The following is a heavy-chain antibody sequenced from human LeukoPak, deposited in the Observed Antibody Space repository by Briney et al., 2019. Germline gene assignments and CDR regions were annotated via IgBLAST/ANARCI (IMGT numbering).Heavy chain of an antibody. Sequence: GGSLRLSCAASGFTFISYVMHWVRQAPGKGLEWVSEIYSDGRTYYGASVKGRFSISKDNSKNTLYLQMNSLRAEDTAVYYCAKDPGGFGESQDYWGQGTLVTVSS. D-gene: IGHD3-10*01. V-gene: IGHV3-NL1*01. CDR3: AKDPGGFGESQDY. J-gene: IGHJ4*02. CDR1: GFTFISYV. CDR2: IYSDGRT.